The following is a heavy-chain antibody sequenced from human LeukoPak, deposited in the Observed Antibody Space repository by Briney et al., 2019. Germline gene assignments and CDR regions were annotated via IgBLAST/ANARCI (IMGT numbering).Heavy chain of an antibody. CDR2: TRSKAYGGTT. CDR1: GFTFGDYA. D-gene: IGHD2-21*02. V-gene: IGHV3-49*04. Sequence: GGSLRLSCTASGFTFGDYAMSWVRQAPGKGLEWVVFTRSKAYGGTTEYAASVKGRFTISRDDSKSIAYLQMNSLNTEDTAVYYCTRAYCGGDCYFQHWGQGTLVTVSS. CDR3: TRAYCGGDCYFQH. J-gene: IGHJ1*01.